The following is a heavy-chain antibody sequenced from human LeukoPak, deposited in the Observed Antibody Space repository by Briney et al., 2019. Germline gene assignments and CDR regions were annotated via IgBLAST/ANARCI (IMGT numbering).Heavy chain of an antibody. V-gene: IGHV4-59*08. Sequence: SETLSLTCTVSGGSISSYYWRWIRQPPGKGLEWLGHIYYSGSTNYNPSLKSRVTILVDTSKNHFSLKLTSVTAADTAVYYCATGLNTKCNYSCMDVWGKGTTVTVSS. CDR3: ATGLNTKCNYSCMDV. CDR2: IYYSGST. D-gene: IGHD2-8*01. CDR1: GGSISSYY. J-gene: IGHJ6*03.